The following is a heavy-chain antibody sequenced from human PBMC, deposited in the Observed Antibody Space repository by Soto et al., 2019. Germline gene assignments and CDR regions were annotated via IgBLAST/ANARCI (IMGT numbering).Heavy chain of an antibody. Sequence: ASVRVSCKASGYTFTSYAMHWVRQAPGQRLEWMGWINAGNGNTKYSQKFQGRVTITRDTSASTAYMELSSLRSEDTAVYYCARDLGVATTFDYWGQGTLVTVSS. J-gene: IGHJ4*02. CDR3: ARDLGVATTFDY. CDR2: INAGNGNT. D-gene: IGHD2-15*01. V-gene: IGHV1-3*01. CDR1: GYTFTSYA.